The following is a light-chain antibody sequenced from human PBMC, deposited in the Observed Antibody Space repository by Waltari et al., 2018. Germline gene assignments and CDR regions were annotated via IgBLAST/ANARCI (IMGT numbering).Light chain of an antibody. CDR2: AAS. CDR3: QKYNSAPWT. V-gene: IGKV1-27*01. CDR1: QGISNY. Sequence: DIQMTQSPSSLSASVGDRVTITCRASQGISNYLAWYQQKPGKVPKLLIYAASTLQSGVTSRVSGSGSGTDFTLTISILQPEDVATYYWQKYNSAPWTFGQGTKVESK. J-gene: IGKJ1*01.